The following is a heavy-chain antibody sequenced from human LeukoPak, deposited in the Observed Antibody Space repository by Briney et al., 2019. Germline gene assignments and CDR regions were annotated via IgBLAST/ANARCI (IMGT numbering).Heavy chain of an antibody. CDR1: GGSFSGYY. CDR3: ARSRWELPYYFDY. Sequence: SETLSLTCAVYGGSFSGYYWSWIRQPPGKGLEWIGEINHSGSTNYNPSLKSRVTISVDTSKNQFSLKLSSVTAADTAVYYCARSRWELPYYFDYWGQGTLVTVSS. D-gene: IGHD1-26*01. J-gene: IGHJ4*02. CDR2: INHSGST. V-gene: IGHV4-34*01.